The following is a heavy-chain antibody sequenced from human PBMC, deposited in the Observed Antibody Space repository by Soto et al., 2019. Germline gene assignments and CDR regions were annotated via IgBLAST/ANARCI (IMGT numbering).Heavy chain of an antibody. CDR2: ISYDGSNK. D-gene: IGHD5-12*01. Sequence: QVQLVESGGGVVQPGRSLRLSCAASGFTFSSYAMHWVRQAPGKGLEWVAVISYDGSNKYYADSVKGRFTISRDNSKNTLYLQMNSQRAEDTAVYYCARDPGLTLDYWGQGTLVTVSS. CDR3: ARDPGLTLDY. V-gene: IGHV3-30-3*01. CDR1: GFTFSSYA. J-gene: IGHJ4*02.